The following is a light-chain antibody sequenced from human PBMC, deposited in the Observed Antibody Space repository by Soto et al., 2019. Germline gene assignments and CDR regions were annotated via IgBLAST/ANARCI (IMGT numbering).Light chain of an antibody. CDR1: NSNIENNF. V-gene: IGLV1-51*01. J-gene: IGLJ3*02. CDR2: DNS. CDR3: GTWDSSLSAVV. Sequence: QSVLSQPPSLSAAPGQKVTISCYGSNSNIENNFVSWFRQFPGAAPDVLIFDNSNRPSGIPDRFSGSKSGSSATLAISGLQAGDEAHYYCGTWDSSLSAVVFGTGTQLTVL.